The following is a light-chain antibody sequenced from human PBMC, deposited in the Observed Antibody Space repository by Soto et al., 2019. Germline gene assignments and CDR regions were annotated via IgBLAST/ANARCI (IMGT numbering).Light chain of an antibody. J-gene: IGLJ1*01. V-gene: IGLV2-14*01. CDR3: ISYTSSSTLYV. CDR2: DVS. Sequence: QSVLTQPASVSGSPGQSITISCTGTSSDVGGYNYVSWYQQHPGKAPKLMLYDVSNRPSGVSNRFSGSKSGNTASLTISGLQAEDEAHYYCISYTSSSTLYVFATETKLTVL. CDR1: SSDVGGYNY.